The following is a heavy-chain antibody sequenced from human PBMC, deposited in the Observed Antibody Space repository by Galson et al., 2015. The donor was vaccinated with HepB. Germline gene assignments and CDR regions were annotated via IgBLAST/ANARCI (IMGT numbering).Heavy chain of an antibody. CDR1: GYTFTGYL. J-gene: IGHJ6*02. CDR2: IDFNNGGS. V-gene: IGHV1-2*05. CDR3: AGRMAAATSDMDV. Sequence: SVKVSCKASGYTFTGYLMHWVRQAPGQGLEWVGQIDFNNGGSKYAQKFQGRVTMTREKSISTAYMELSGLRSDDTGVFFCAGRMAAATSDMDVWGQGTTVTVSS. D-gene: IGHD6-13*01.